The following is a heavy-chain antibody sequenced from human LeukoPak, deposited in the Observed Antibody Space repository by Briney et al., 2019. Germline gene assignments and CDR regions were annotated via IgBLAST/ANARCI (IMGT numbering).Heavy chain of an antibody. J-gene: IGHJ4*02. D-gene: IGHD4-17*01. CDR2: MNPNSGNT. CDR1: GYTFTSYD. Sequence: ASVKVSCKASGYTFTSYDINWVRQATGQGLEWMGWMNPNSGNTGYAQKFQGKLQGRVTMTRNTSISTAYMELTSLRSEDTAVYYCARSIKTNYGPPPNDYWGQGTLVTVSS. V-gene: IGHV1-8*01. CDR3: ARSIKTNYGPPPNDY.